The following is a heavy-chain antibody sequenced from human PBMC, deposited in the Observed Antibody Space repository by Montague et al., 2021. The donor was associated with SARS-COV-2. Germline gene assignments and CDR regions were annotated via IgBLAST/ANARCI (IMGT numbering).Heavy chain of an antibody. CDR1: GFTFSSYR. CDR3: ARVLIVGAYYYYGMDV. CDR2: ISSSSSYI. D-gene: IGHD1-26*01. J-gene: IGHJ6*02. V-gene: IGHV3-21*01. Sequence: SLRLSCAASGFTFSSYRMNWVRQAPGKGLEWVSSISSSSSYIYYADSVKGRFTISRDNAKNSLYLQMNSLRAEDTAVYYCARVLIVGAYYYYGMDVWGQGTTVTVSS.